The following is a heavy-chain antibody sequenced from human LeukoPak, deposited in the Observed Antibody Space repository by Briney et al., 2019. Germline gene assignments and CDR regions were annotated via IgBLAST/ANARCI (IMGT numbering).Heavy chain of an antibody. J-gene: IGHJ4*02. Sequence: TGGSLRLSCAASGFTVSSNYMSWVRQAPGKGLEWVSVIYSGGDTYYADSVKGRFTISRDNAKNSLYLQMNSLRAEDTAVYYCAREFSAPNPDYWGQGTLVTVSS. CDR2: IYSGGDT. CDR1: GFTVSSNY. D-gene: IGHD1-14*01. CDR3: AREFSAPNPDY. V-gene: IGHV3-53*01.